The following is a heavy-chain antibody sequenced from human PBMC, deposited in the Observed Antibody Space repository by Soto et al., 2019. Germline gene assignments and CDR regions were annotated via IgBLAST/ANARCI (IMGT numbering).Heavy chain of an antibody. CDR2: IIPIFGTA. CDR3: ARDGPLQYPRTTYYYYGIDV. CDR1: GGTFSSYA. J-gene: IGHJ6*02. D-gene: IGHD4-4*01. V-gene: IGHV1-69*01. Sequence: QVQLVQSGAEVKKPGSSVKVSCKASGGTFSSYAISWVRQAPGQGLEWMGGIIPIFGTANYAQKFQGRVTITADESTSTAYMELSSLRSEDTAVYYCARDGPLQYPRTTYYYYGIDVWGQGTTVTVSS.